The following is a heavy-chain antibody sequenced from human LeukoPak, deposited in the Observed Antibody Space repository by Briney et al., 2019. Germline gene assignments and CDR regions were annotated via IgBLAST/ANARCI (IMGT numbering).Heavy chain of an antibody. CDR1: GFSFSSYS. CDR3: AREMFWSGYFSNLHFDY. Sequence: GGSLRLSCAASGFSFSSYSMCWVRQAPGKGLEWLSYITSSSHSIYYADSVKGRFTISRDNAKNSLYLQMNSLRAEDTAVYYCAREMFWSGYFSNLHFDYWGQGALVTVSS. D-gene: IGHD3-3*01. CDR2: ITSSSHSI. V-gene: IGHV3-48*04. J-gene: IGHJ4*02.